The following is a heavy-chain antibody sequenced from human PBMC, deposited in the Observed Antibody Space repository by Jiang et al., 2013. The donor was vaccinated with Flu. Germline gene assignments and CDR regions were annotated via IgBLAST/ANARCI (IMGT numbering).Heavy chain of an antibody. V-gene: IGHV4-59*08. Sequence: GPGTGEALGDPVPHLHCLWWLPESLLLELDPADPREGTGVDWVYFSQWDHPLQPLLKSRVIISLDASKNQFSLRLSSMTASDAAVYYCARHFPIFYWYFDLWGRGSLVTVSS. D-gene: IGHD2/OR15-2a*01. J-gene: IGHJ2*01. CDR2: FSQWDH. CDR3: ARHFPIFYWYFDL. CDR1: WLPESLL.